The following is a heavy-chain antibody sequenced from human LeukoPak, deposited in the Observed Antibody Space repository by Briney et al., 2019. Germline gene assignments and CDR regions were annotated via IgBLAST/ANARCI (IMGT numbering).Heavy chain of an antibody. Sequence: PGRSLRLSCAASGFTFDDYAMHWVRQAPGKGLEWVSGISWNSGSIGYADSVKGRFTIPRDNAKNSLCLQMNSLRAEDTALYYCAKSSSSSYYFDYWGQGTLVTVSS. J-gene: IGHJ4*02. D-gene: IGHD6-6*01. V-gene: IGHV3-9*01. CDR3: AKSSSSSYYFDY. CDR1: GFTFDDYA. CDR2: ISWNSGSI.